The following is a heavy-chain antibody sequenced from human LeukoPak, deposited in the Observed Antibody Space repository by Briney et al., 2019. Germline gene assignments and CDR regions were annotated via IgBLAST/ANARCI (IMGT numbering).Heavy chain of an antibody. D-gene: IGHD2-15*01. CDR2: IYYSGST. CDR3: ARGYCSGGSCHHDAFDI. V-gene: IGHV4-30-4*08. CDR1: GGPISNSMTY. Sequence: SETLSPTCTVSGGPISNSMTYWGWIRQPRGKGLEWIGYIYYSGSTYYNPSLKSRVTISVDTSKNQFSMKLSSVTAADTAVYYCARGYCSGGSCHHDAFDIWGQGTMVTVSS. J-gene: IGHJ3*02.